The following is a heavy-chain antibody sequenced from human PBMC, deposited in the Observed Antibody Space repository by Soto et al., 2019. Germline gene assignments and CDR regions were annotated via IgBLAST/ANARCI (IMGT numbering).Heavy chain of an antibody. D-gene: IGHD3-22*01. CDR2: INPNSGGT. CDR1: GYTFTGYY. CDR3: ARATGTMLVLAPGAFDI. V-gene: IGHV1-2*04. J-gene: IGHJ3*02. Sequence: ASVKVSCKASGYTFTGYYMHWVRQAPGQGLEWMGWINPNSGGTNYAQKFQGWVTMTRDTSISTAYMELSRLRSDDTAVYYCARATGTMLVLAPGAFDIWGQGTMVTVS.